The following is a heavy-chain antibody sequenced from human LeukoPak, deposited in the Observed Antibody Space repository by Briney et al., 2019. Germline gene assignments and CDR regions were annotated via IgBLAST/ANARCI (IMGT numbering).Heavy chain of an antibody. V-gene: IGHV4-59*01. Sequence: SETLSLTCTVSGGSISSYYWSWIRQPPGKGLEWIGYIYYSGSTNYNPSHKSRVTISVDTSKNQFSLKLSSVTAADTAVYYCARDSSGYYLPGYWGQGTLVTVSS. CDR1: GGSISSYY. J-gene: IGHJ4*02. D-gene: IGHD3-22*01. CDR2: IYYSGST. CDR3: ARDSSGYYLPGY.